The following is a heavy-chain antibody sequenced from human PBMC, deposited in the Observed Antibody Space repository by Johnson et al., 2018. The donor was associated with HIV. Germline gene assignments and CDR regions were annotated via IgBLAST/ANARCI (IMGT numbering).Heavy chain of an antibody. Sequence: QVQLVESGGGVVQPGRSLRLSCAASGFTFSSYGMHWVRQAPGKGLEWVAHITYDGSNKYYADAGKGRFTISRDNSKNTLYLQMNSLRAEDTAVYLCARALRLKANDAFDIWGQGTMVTVSS. D-gene: IGHD1-26*01. CDR3: ARALRLKANDAFDI. J-gene: IGHJ3*02. CDR1: GFTFSSYG. V-gene: IGHV3-30-3*01. CDR2: ITYDGSNK.